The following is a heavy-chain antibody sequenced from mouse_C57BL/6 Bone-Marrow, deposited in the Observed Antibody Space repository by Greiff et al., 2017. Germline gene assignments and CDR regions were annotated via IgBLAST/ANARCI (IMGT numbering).Heavy chain of an antibody. CDR1: GFNIKDDY. Sequence: EVKLQESGAELVRPGASVKLSCTASGFNIKDDYMHWVKQRPEQGLEWIGWIDPENGDTEYDSKFTGKATITADTSSNTTYLQLSSLTSEDTAVYFCTIAMDYWGQGTSVTVSS. J-gene: IGHJ4*01. CDR2: IDPENGDT. CDR3: TIAMDY. V-gene: IGHV14-4*01.